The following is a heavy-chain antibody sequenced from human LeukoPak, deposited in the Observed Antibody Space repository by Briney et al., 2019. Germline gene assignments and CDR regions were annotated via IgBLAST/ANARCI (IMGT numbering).Heavy chain of an antibody. CDR2: VYYSGNT. V-gene: IGHV4-39*01. CDR1: GGSISSSSYY. Sequence: PSETLSLTCTVSGGSISSSSYYWGWIRQPPGKGLDWIGSVYYSGNTYYNPSLKSRVTISVDTSKNHFSLKLSSVTAAGTAVYYCARHHAGYCSSTSCSNGYNWFDPWGQGTLVTVSS. CDR3: ARHHAGYCSSTSCSNGYNWFDP. J-gene: IGHJ5*02. D-gene: IGHD2-2*01.